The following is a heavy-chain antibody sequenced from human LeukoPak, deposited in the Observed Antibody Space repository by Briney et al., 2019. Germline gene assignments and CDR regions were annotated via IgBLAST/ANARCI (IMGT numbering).Heavy chain of an antibody. J-gene: IGHJ5*02. CDR2: IYWDDDK. CDR3: AHRLRTRGWLDP. V-gene: IGHV2-5*02. D-gene: IGHD1-14*01. Sequence: ESGPTLVNPTQTLTLTCTFSGFSLSTTDVSVGWIRQPPGKALEWLALIYWDDDKRYSPSLKSRLTITKDTSKNQVVLTMTNVDTVDTATYYCAHRLRTRGWLDPWGQGTLVTVSS. CDR1: GFSLSTTDVS.